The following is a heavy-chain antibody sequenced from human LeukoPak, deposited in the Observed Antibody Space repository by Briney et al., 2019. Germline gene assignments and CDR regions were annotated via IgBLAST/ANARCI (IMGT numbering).Heavy chain of an antibody. Sequence: PSETLSLTCTVSGGSISSHYWSWLRQPPGKGLEWIGHIYYSGTTNYSPSLKGRVTMSVDLSKHQFSLKLSSLTAADTAVYFCARSYYDSSAWFDPWGQGTLVTVSS. CDR1: GGSISSHY. J-gene: IGHJ5*02. V-gene: IGHV4-59*11. CDR3: ARSYYDSSAWFDP. CDR2: IYYSGTT. D-gene: IGHD3-22*01.